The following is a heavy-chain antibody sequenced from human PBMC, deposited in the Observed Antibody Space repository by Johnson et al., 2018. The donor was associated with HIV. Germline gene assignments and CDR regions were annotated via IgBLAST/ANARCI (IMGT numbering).Heavy chain of an antibody. V-gene: IGHV3-33*08. CDR3: ARERSGWYGDAFDI. J-gene: IGHJ3*02. CDR1: GFTFSSYA. Sequence: QVQLVESGGGFVQPGGSLRLSCAASGFTFSSYAMDWVRQTPGKGLEWVAFIWYDGTNEYSADSVKGRFTISRDNAKNSLYLQMNSLRAEDTAVYYCARERSGWYGDAFDIWGQGTMVTVSS. D-gene: IGHD6-19*01. CDR2: IWYDGTNE.